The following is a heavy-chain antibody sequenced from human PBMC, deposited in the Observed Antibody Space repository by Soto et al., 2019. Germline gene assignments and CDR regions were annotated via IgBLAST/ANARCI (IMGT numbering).Heavy chain of an antibody. Sequence: GASVEVSCKASGGTFSSYTISWVRQAPGQGLEWMGRIIPILGIANYAQKFQGRVTITADKSTSTAYMELSSLRSEDTAVYYCARDASGPHYFDYWGQGTLVTVSS. J-gene: IGHJ4*02. CDR2: IIPILGIA. CDR3: ARDASGPHYFDY. CDR1: GGTFSSYT. D-gene: IGHD2-8*02. V-gene: IGHV1-69*04.